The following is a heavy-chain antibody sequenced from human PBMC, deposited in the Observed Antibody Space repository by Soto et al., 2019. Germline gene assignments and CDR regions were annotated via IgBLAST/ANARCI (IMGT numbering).Heavy chain of an antibody. Sequence: SETLSLTCAVYGGSFSGYYWSWIRQPPGKGLEWIGEINHSGSTNYNPSLKSRVTISVDTSKNQFSLKLSSVTAADTAVYYCARVWAAAGTTNQYYYGMDVWGQGTTVTVSS. CDR2: INHSGST. CDR3: ARVWAAAGTTNQYYYGMDV. V-gene: IGHV4-34*01. D-gene: IGHD6-13*01. CDR1: GGSFSGYY. J-gene: IGHJ6*02.